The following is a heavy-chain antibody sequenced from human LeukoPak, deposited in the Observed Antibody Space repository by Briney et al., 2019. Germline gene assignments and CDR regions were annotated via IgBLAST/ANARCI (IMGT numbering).Heavy chain of an antibody. J-gene: IGHJ3*02. CDR2: INRDGSEK. V-gene: IGHV3-7*01. CDR1: RFSFSDYD. D-gene: IGHD2-15*01. Sequence: PGRSLRLSCRASRFSFSDYDMTWVRQAPGEGLEWVANINRDGSEKNHVDSVKGRFIISRDNAKNSLYLQMDSLRAEDTAVFYCARDRMYCSGGRCYDLFDIWGQGTMVTVSS. CDR3: ARDRMYCSGGRCYDLFDI.